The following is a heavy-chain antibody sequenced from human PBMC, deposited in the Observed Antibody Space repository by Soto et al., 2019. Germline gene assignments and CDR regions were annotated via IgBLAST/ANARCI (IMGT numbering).Heavy chain of an antibody. D-gene: IGHD2-2*01. Sequence: SVKVSCKASGGTFSSYAFSWVRQAPGQGLEWMGGIIPIFGTANYAQKFQGRVTITADESTSTAYMELSSLRSEDTAVYYCASWGYQLTPKHSHYYYGMDVWGQGTTVTVSS. V-gene: IGHV1-69*13. J-gene: IGHJ6*02. CDR3: ASWGYQLTPKHSHYYYGMDV. CDR2: IIPIFGTA. CDR1: GGTFSSYA.